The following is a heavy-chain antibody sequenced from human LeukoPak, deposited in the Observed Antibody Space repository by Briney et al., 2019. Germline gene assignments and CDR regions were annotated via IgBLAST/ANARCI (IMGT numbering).Heavy chain of an antibody. CDR3: ARAWVKGPFDY. D-gene: IGHD3-16*01. Sequence: SETLSLTCAVYGGSFSGYYWSWIRHPPGKGLEWIGYIYYSGSTYYNPSLKSRVTISVDTSKNQFSLKLSSVTAADTAVYYCARAWVKGPFDYWGQGTLVTVSS. CDR1: GGSFSGYY. CDR2: IYYSGST. V-gene: IGHV4-34*09. J-gene: IGHJ4*02.